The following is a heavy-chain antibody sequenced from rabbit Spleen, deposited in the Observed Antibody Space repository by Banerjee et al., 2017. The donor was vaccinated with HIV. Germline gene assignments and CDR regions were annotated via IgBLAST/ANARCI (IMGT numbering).Heavy chain of an antibody. CDR3: ARTVHSSYSYASRLNL. Sequence: QEQLEESGGGLVQPEGSLTLTCTASGFSFSSSYHMCWVRQAPGKGLDWIACIDTGSSGSTYYASWAKGRFTISKTSSTTLTLQMTSLTAADTATYFCARTVHSSYSYASRLNLWGPGTLVTVS. CDR2: IDTGSSGST. J-gene: IGHJ4*01. D-gene: IGHD6-1*01. V-gene: IGHV1S45*01. CDR1: GFSFSSSYH.